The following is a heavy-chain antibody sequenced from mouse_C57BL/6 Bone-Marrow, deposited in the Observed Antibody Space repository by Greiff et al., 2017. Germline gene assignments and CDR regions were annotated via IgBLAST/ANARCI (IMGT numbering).Heavy chain of an antibody. Sequence: EVQLQQSGAELVKPGASVKLSCTASGFNIKDYYIHWVKQRTEQGLEWIGRIDPEDGETKYAPKFKDKATITANKSSNTAYLQLSRLTSEDTAVYYCTRSLIYYGTNYWGQGTTLTVSS. V-gene: IGHV14-2*01. CDR1: GFNIKDYY. CDR2: IDPEDGET. J-gene: IGHJ2*01. CDR3: TRSLIYYGTNY. D-gene: IGHD1-1*01.